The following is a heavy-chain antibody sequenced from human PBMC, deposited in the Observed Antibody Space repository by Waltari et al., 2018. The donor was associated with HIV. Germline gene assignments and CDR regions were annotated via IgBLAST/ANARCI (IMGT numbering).Heavy chain of an antibody. CDR2: IYTSGST. D-gene: IGHD6-13*01. V-gene: IGHV4-4*07. CDR3: AREGVRYSSSWSRGPFDY. Sequence: QVQLQESGPGLVKPSETLSLTCTVSGGSISSYYWSWIRQPAGKGLEWIGRIYTSGSTNYNPPLKSRVTMSVDTSKNQFSLKLSSVTAADTAVYYCAREGVRYSSSWSRGPFDYWGQGTLVTVSS. J-gene: IGHJ4*02. CDR1: GGSISSYY.